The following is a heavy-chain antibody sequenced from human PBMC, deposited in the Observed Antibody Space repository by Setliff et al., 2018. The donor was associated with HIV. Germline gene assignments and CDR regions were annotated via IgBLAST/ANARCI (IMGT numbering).Heavy chain of an antibody. D-gene: IGHD3-16*01. J-gene: IGHJ4*02. Sequence: GSLRLSCVASGFSFSTYSMSWVRQGPGRGLEWVSSTTPGGIDALYADSVMGRFTISSDSAKKSVFLQMNSLRAEDTAVYYCARESPWGETWLQSRIDSWGQGTLVTVSS. V-gene: IGHV3-21*01. CDR3: ARESPWGETWLQSRIDS. CDR2: TTPGGIDA. CDR1: GFSFSTYS.